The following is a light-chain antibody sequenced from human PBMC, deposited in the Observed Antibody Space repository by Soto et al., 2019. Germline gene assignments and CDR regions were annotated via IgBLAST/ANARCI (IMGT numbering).Light chain of an antibody. J-gene: IGKJ5*01. CDR1: QSVSTK. Sequence: EILMTQSPATLSVSPGETATLSCRASQSVSTKLAWYQQKPGQAPRLLINDASTRGTGVPARFSGWGSGTEFTLTISSLQSEDCAVYYCQQYHNWPPITFGQGTRLEIK. CDR3: QQYHNWPPIT. CDR2: DAS. V-gene: IGKV3-15*01.